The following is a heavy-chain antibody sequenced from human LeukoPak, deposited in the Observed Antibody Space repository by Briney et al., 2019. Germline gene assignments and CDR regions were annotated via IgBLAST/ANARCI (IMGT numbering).Heavy chain of an antibody. CDR2: IYTSGST. J-gene: IGHJ6*03. V-gene: IGHV4-4*07. CDR1: GGSISSYY. D-gene: IGHD3-22*01. CDR3: ARDNVHDSIGDYYYYMDV. Sequence: SETLSLTCSVSGGSISSYYWSWIRQPAGKGLEWIGRIYTSGSTNYDPSLKSRVTMSVDTSKNQFSLKLTSVTAADTVVYYCARDNVHDSIGDYYYYMDVWGKGTTVTVSS.